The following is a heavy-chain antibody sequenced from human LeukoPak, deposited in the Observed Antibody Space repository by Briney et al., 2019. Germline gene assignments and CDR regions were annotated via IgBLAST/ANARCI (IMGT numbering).Heavy chain of an antibody. CDR2: ISYDGSNK. Sequence: GGSLRLSCAASGFTFSSYAMHWVRQAPGKGLEWVAVISYDGSNKYYADSVKGRFTISRDNSKNTLYLQMNSLRAEDTAVYYCAREGRYSPTIYHYYYCGMDVWGQGTTVTVSS. D-gene: IGHD5-18*01. CDR3: AREGRYSPTIYHYYYCGMDV. J-gene: IGHJ6*02. CDR1: GFTFSSYA. V-gene: IGHV3-30*04.